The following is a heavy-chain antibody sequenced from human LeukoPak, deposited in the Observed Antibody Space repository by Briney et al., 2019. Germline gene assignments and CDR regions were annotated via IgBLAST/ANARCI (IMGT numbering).Heavy chain of an antibody. CDR2: IIPIFGTA. CDR1: GGTFSSYA. CDR3: ARDSGRSGNLDY. V-gene: IGHV1-69*13. J-gene: IGHJ4*02. Sequence: ASVEVSCKASGGTFSSYAISWVRQAPGQGLEWMGGIIPIFGTANYAQKFQGRVTITADESTSTAYMELSSLRSEDTAVYYCARDSGRSGNLDYWGQGTLVTVSS. D-gene: IGHD4-23*01.